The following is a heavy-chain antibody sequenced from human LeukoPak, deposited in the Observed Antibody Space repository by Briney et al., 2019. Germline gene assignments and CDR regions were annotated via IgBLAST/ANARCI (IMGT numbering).Heavy chain of an antibody. CDR3: AKTPRGGNSEKYTYFDY. Sequence: KPGGSLRLSCAASGFTFSNAWMSWVRQAPGKGLEWVGRIKSKTDGGTTDYAAPVKGRFTISRDDSKNTLYLQMNSLKTEDTAVYYCAKTPRGGNSEKYTYFDYWGQGTLVTVSS. D-gene: IGHD4-23*01. J-gene: IGHJ4*02. CDR1: GFTFSNAW. CDR2: IKSKTDGGTT. V-gene: IGHV3-15*01.